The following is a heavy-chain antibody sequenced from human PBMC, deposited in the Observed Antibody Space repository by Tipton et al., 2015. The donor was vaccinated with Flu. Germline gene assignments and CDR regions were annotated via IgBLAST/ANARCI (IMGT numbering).Heavy chain of an antibody. J-gene: IGHJ5*02. V-gene: IGHV4-59*01. D-gene: IGHD3-10*01. CDR1: GVSISSYY. CDR3: VIRRGGA. Sequence: TLSLTCAVSGVSISSYYWNWIRQPPGKGLEWIGYIYDSGSTNYNPSLKSRVTISVDTSKNQFSLKLSSVTAADTAVYYCVIRRGGASGQRTPVTVSS. CDR2: IYDSGST.